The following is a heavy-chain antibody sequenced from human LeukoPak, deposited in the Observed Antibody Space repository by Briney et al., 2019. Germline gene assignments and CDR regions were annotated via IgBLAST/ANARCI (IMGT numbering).Heavy chain of an antibody. CDR1: PDSTTSNF. Sequence: SGALSLTCTVSPDSTTSNFWSWVRQPPGKGLEWIGEIHRSGSTNYNPSLQSRVTISIDRSKNQFALELSSVTAADTAVYYCAREIVGGFDPGAYWGQGTLVTVSS. CDR2: IHRSGST. CDR3: AREIVGGFDPGAY. J-gene: IGHJ4*02. D-gene: IGHD3-9*01. V-gene: IGHV4-4*02.